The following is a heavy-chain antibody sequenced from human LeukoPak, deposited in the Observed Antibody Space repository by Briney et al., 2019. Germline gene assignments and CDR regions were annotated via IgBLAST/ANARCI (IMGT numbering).Heavy chain of an antibody. D-gene: IGHD3-10*01. CDR2: IYYGGNT. Sequence: SETLSLTCTVSGDSLRNYYWNWIRQTPGKGLEWIGYIYYGGNTKSNPSLKSRVSISVDASRNQFSLNLTSVTAADSAVYFCARGRFGSPPGCFDPWGQGTLVTVSP. J-gene: IGHJ5*02. V-gene: IGHV4-59*01. CDR1: GDSLRNYY. CDR3: ARGRFGSPPGCFDP.